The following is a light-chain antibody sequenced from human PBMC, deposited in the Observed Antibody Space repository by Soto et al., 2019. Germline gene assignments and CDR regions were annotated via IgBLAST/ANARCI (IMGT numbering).Light chain of an antibody. J-gene: IGLJ2*01. CDR2: EVS. CDR1: SSDVGGYNY. CDR3: SSYAGSNNPVI. V-gene: IGLV2-8*01. Sequence: QSVLPQPPSPSGSPAQSATISCTGTSSDVGGYNYGSWYQQHPGKAPKFLIFEVSRRPSGVPDRFSGSKSGNTASLTVSGLQADDEADYYCSSYAGSNNPVIFGGGT.